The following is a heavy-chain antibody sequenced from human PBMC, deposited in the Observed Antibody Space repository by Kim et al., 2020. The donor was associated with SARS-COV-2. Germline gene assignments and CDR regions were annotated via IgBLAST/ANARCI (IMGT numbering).Heavy chain of an antibody. CDR2: IWYDGSNK. CDR3: AKISWSGGYSGYLYDSSYHYFDY. V-gene: IGHV3-33*06. Sequence: GGSLRLSCAASGFTFSSYAMRWVRQAPGKGLEWVAVIWYDGSNKYYADSVKGRFTISRDNSKNTLYLQMNSLRAEDTAVYYCAKISWSGGYSGYLYDSSYHYFDYWGQGTLVTVSS. J-gene: IGHJ4*02. CDR1: GFTFSSYA. D-gene: IGHD5-12*01.